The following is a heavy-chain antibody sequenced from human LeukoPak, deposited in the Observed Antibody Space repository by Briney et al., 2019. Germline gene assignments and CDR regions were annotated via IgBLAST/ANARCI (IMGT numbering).Heavy chain of an antibody. CDR2: IYHSGST. CDR1: GYSISSGYY. D-gene: IGHD6-13*01. Sequence: SETLSLTCAVSGYSISSGYYWGWIRQPPGKGLEWIGSIYHSGSTYYNPSLKSRVTISVDTSKKQFSLKMSAVTAADTAVYYCARGLGDGYIGYWGQGTLVTVSS. J-gene: IGHJ1*01. V-gene: IGHV4-38-2*01. CDR3: ARGLGDGYIGY.